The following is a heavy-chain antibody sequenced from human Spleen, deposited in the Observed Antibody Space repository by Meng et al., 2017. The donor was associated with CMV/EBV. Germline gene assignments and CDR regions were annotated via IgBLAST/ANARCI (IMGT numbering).Heavy chain of an antibody. CDR2: INPNTGDT. J-gene: IGHJ6*02. D-gene: IGHD2/OR15-2a*01. V-gene: IGHV1-2*02. Sequence: ASVKGSCKASGYTFSGNDIYWVRQAPGQGLAWMGWINPNTGDTNYTQKFQDMVTMTRDKSISTAYMEISSLRSDDTAVYYCARVRNVIMDVWGQGTTVTVSS. CDR1: GYTFSGND. CDR3: ARVRNVIMDV.